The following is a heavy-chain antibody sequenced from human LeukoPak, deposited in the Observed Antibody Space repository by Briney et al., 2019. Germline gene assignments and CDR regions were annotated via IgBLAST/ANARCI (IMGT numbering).Heavy chain of an antibody. CDR2: ISNDGRDK. Sequence: GGSLRLSCAASGFTFSSYAMHWVRQAPGKGLEWVTVISNDGRDKHYADSVKGRFTFSRDNSKNTVYLQMNSLRTEDTVVYYCARDRNAPAKYYFDYWGQGTLVTVSS. V-gene: IGHV3-30*04. CDR1: GFTFSSYA. D-gene: IGHD1-1*01. CDR3: ARDRNAPAKYYFDY. J-gene: IGHJ4*02.